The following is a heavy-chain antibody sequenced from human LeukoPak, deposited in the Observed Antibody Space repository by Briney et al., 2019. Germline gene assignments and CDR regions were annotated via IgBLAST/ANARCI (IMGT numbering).Heavy chain of an antibody. J-gene: IGHJ6*02. V-gene: IGHV3-21*01. Sequence: PGGSLRLSCAASGFTFSSYTINWVRQAPGKGLEWVSSITSSISYIYYADSLKGRFTISRDNAKNSLYLQMNSLRAEDTAVYYCARDGGYCSGGSCYYYGMDVWGQGTTVTVSS. CDR2: ITSSISYI. CDR1: GFTFSSYT. CDR3: ARDGGYCSGGSCYYYGMDV. D-gene: IGHD2-15*01.